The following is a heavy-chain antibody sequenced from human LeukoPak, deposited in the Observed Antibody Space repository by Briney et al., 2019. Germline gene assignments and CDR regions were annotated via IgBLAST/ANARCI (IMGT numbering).Heavy chain of an antibody. D-gene: IGHD6-13*01. CDR1: GFTFSSYS. J-gene: IGHJ4*02. CDR3: ARDGAAAGIYYFDY. Sequence: GGSLRLSCAASGFTFSSYSMNWVRQAPGKGLEWVAVISYDGSNKYYADSVKGRFTISRDNSKNTLYLQMNSLRAEDTAVYYCARDGAAAGIYYFDYWGQGTLVTVSS. V-gene: IGHV3-30*03. CDR2: ISYDGSNK.